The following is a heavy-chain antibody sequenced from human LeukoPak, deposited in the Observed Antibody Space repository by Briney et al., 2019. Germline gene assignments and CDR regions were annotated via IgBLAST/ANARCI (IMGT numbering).Heavy chain of an antibody. D-gene: IGHD1-7*01. J-gene: IGHJ3*02. V-gene: IGHV4-59*01. CDR3: ARVITGTTFAFEI. CDR2: IYYSGST. CDR1: GGSMSSYY. Sequence: SETLSLTCTVSGGSMSSYYWSWIRQPPGKGLERIGYIYYSGSTNYNPSLKSRVTISVDTSKNQFSLKLSSVTAADTAVYYCARVITGTTFAFEIWGQGTMVTVSS.